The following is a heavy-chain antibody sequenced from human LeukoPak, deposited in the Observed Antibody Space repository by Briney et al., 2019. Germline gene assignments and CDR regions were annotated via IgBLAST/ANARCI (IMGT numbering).Heavy chain of an antibody. CDR3: TRDLAAYSGSYYDY. CDR2: IRSKAHGGTT. Sequence: PGGSLRLSCAASGFTFSSYAMSWVRQAPGKGLEWVGFIRSKAHGGTTEYAASVKGRFTISRDDSKSIAYLQMNSLKTEDTAVYYCTRDLAAYSGSYYDYWGQGTLVTVSS. CDR1: GFTFSSYA. V-gene: IGHV3-49*04. D-gene: IGHD1-26*01. J-gene: IGHJ4*02.